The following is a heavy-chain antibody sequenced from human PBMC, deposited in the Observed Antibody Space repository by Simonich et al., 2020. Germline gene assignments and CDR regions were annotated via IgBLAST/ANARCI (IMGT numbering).Heavy chain of an antibody. V-gene: IGHV3-13*01. Sequence: EVQLVESGGGLVQPGGSLRLSCAASGFTFSSYDMHWVRQAKGNSLEWVSAIGTAGDTNYPGSGKGRFTISRENAKNSLYLQMNSLRAGDTAVYYCARGGYSGSYNWFDPWGQGTLVTVSS. CDR2: IGTAGDT. CDR3: ARGGYSGSYNWFDP. D-gene: IGHD1-26*01. J-gene: IGHJ5*02. CDR1: GFTFSSYD.